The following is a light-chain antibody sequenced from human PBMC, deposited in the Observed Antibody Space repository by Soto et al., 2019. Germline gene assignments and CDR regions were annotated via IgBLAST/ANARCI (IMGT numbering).Light chain of an antibody. CDR3: QSYDSSLSVV. CDR2: GNS. Sequence: QAVVTQPPSVSGAPGQRVTISCTGSSSNIGAGYDEHWYQQLPGTAPKLLIYGNSNRPSGVPDRFSGSKSGTSASLAITGLQAEDEADYYCQSYDSSLSVVFGGGTKLTVL. J-gene: IGLJ2*01. CDR1: SSNIGAGYD. V-gene: IGLV1-40*01.